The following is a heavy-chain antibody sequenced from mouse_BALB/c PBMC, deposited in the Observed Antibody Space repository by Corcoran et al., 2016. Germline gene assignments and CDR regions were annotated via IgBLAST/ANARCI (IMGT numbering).Heavy chain of an antibody. Sequence: QVQLRQSGAELMTPAASVKISCKATGYTFSSYLIEGVKPSAGHGLEGIGEILPGSGSTNYNEKFKGKATFTADTSSNTAYMQLSSLTSEDSAVDYCARWGYGSSSYAMDYWGQGTSVTVSS. J-gene: IGHJ4*01. V-gene: IGHV1-9*01. CDR1: GYTFSSYL. D-gene: IGHD1-1*01. CDR2: ILPGSGST. CDR3: ARWGYGSSSYAMDY.